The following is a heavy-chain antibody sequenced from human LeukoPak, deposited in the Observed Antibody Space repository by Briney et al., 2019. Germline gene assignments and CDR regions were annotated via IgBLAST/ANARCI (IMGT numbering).Heavy chain of an antibody. CDR3: ARDSSGWYVIVGYFDY. D-gene: IGHD6-19*01. J-gene: IGHJ4*02. V-gene: IGHV1-3*01. CDR2: INAGNGNT. CDR1: GYTFTSYA. Sequence: ASVKVSCKASGYTFTSYAMHWVRQASGQRLEWMGWINAGNGNTKYSQKFQGRVTITRDTSASTAYMELSSLRSEDTAVYYCARDSSGWYVIVGYFDYWGQGTLVTVSS.